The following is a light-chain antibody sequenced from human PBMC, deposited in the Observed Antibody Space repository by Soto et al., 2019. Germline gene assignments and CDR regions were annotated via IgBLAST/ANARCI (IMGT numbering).Light chain of an antibody. V-gene: IGKV3-15*01. CDR2: SAS. J-gene: IGKJ3*01. Sequence: EILMTQSPATLSVSPGERATLSCRASRSVSSTLAWYQQKPGQAPRLLIYSASTRATGIPARFSGSGSGTEFDLTISCLQSEDSAVYYCQQYNHCPPITFGPGTKVEIK. CDR1: RSVSST. CDR3: QQYNHCPPIT.